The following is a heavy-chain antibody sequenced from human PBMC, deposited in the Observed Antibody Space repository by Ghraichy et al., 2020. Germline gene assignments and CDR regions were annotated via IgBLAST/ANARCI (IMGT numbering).Heavy chain of an antibody. CDR2: IGGSGDNT. V-gene: IGHV3-23*01. CDR3: AQFVGRDCGPHCYSAPDF. CDR1: GFTFANYA. J-gene: IGHJ4*02. D-gene: IGHD2-21*02. Sequence: GESLNISCAASGFTFANYAMGWVRQAPGKGLEWVSVIGGSGDNTYYAASVKGRFTVSRDNSKNTLYLQMNSLIAEDTALYYCAQFVGRDCGPHCYSAPDFRGQGTLVTVSS.